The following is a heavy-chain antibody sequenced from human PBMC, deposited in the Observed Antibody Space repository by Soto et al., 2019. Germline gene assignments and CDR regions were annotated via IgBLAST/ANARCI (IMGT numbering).Heavy chain of an antibody. V-gene: IGHV4-31*03. CDR1: GGSITSGGYY. CDR2: VSHTGNF. D-gene: IGHD5-18*01. CDR3: ARLGYNYGFGGAFDI. J-gene: IGHJ3*02. Sequence: QVQLQESGPGLVKPSQTLSLTCTVSGGSITSGGYYWSWIRQLPGKGLEWIGHVSHTGNFYYNPSLESRVTLSRDTSESQFSLNLISVPAADAAMYYCARLGYNYGFGGAFDIWGHGTLVIVSS.